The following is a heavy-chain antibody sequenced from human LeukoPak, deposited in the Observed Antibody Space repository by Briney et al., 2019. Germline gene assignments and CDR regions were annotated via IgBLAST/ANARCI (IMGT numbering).Heavy chain of an antibody. CDR1: GFTFSSYG. Sequence: GGSLRLSCAASGFTFSSYGMHWVRQAPGKGLEWVAVISYDGSIKYYADSVKGRFTISRDSSKNTLYLQMNSLRAEDTAVYYCAKDLVGALDYWGQGTLVTVSS. CDR2: ISYDGSIK. V-gene: IGHV3-30*18. J-gene: IGHJ4*02. D-gene: IGHD1-26*01. CDR3: AKDLVGALDY.